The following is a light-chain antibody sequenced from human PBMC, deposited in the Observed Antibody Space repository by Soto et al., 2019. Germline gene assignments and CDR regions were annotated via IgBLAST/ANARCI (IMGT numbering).Light chain of an antibody. Sequence: QSVLTQPASVSGSPGQSITISCTGTSSDVGSYNYVSWYQQHPGKAPKVMIYDVSNRPSGVSYRFSGSKSGNTASLTISGLQAEDEADYYWSSYTTTSTYVFGTGTKVTVL. J-gene: IGLJ1*01. V-gene: IGLV2-14*01. CDR3: SSYTTTSTYV. CDR2: DVS. CDR1: SSDVGSYNY.